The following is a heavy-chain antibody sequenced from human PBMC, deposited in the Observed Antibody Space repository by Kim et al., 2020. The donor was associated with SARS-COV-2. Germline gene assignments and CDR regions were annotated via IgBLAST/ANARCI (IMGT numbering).Heavy chain of an antibody. Sequence: ASVKVSCKASGYTFTSYGISWVRQAPGQGLEWMGWISAYNGNTNYAQKLQGRVTMTTDTSTSTAYMELRSLRSDDTAVYYCARLLFGDYYDSSGYDYWGQGTLVTVSS. CDR3: ARLLFGDYYDSSGYDY. V-gene: IGHV1-18*04. CDR2: ISAYNGNT. CDR1: GYTFTSYG. J-gene: IGHJ4*02. D-gene: IGHD3-22*01.